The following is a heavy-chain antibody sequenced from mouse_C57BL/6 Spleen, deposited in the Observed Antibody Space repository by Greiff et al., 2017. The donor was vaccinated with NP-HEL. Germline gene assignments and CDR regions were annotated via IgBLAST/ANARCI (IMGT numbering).Heavy chain of an antibody. CDR1: GYTFTEYT. CDR2: FYPGSGSI. J-gene: IGHJ1*03. V-gene: IGHV1-62-2*01. D-gene: IGHD2-3*01. CDR3: ARHGGDGYYDDWYFDV. Sequence: LVESGAELVKPGASVKLSCKASGYTFTEYTIHWVKQRSGQGLEWIGWFYPGSGSIKYNEKFKDKATLTADKSSSTVYMELSRLTSEDSAVYFCARHGGDGYYDDWYFDVWGTGTTVTVSS.